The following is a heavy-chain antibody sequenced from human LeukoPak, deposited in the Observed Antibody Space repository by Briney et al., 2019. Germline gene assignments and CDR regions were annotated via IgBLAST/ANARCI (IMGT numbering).Heavy chain of an antibody. D-gene: IGHD6-13*01. V-gene: IGHV1-2*02. J-gene: IGHJ3*02. CDR3: ARVGYIDAFDI. CDR2: INPNSGGT. Sequence: EASVKVSCKASGGTFSSYAISWVRQAPGQGLEWMGWINPNSGGTNYAQKFQGRVTLTRDTSISTAYMELSRLRSDDTAVYYCARVGYIDAFDIWGQGTMVTVSS. CDR1: GGTFSSYA.